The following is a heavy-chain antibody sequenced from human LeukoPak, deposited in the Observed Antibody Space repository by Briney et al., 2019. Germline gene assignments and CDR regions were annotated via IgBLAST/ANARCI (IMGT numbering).Heavy chain of an antibody. CDR1: GASISGTAYY. CDR2: IYYSGST. D-gene: IGHD3-22*01. Sequence: SETLSLTCTVSGASISGTAYYWGWVRQPPRKGLEWVGSIYYSGSTYYNPSLKSRVTISVDTSKNQFSLKLSSVTAADTAVYYCARGEYYDSSGYFLGVFDYWGQGTLVTVSS. J-gene: IGHJ4*02. CDR3: ARGEYYDSSGYFLGVFDY. V-gene: IGHV4-39*07.